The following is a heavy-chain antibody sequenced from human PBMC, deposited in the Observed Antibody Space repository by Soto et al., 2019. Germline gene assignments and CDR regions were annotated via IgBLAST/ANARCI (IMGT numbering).Heavy chain of an antibody. CDR2: ISYDGSNK. J-gene: IGHJ4*02. Sequence: QVQLVESGGGVVQPGRSLRLSCAASGLTFSSYGMHWVRQAPGKGLEWVAVISYDGSNKYYADSVKGRFTISRDNSKNTLYLQMNSLRAEDTAVYYCAKEKLVQDYYLDYWGQGTLVTVSS. V-gene: IGHV3-30*18. CDR1: GLTFSSYG. D-gene: IGHD6-13*01. CDR3: AKEKLVQDYYLDY.